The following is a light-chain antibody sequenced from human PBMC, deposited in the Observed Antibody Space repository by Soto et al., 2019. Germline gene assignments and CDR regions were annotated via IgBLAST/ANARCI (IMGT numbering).Light chain of an antibody. V-gene: IGLV2-8*01. CDR3: NSYGGTNNYVV. CDR2: DVN. CDR1: NSDVGGYNY. Sequence: QSVLTQPPSASGSPGQSVTISCTGTNSDVGGYNYVSWYRQHPGKAPQLIIYDVNKRPSGVPDRFSGSKSGNTASLTVSGLQAEDEADYFCNSYGGTNNYVVFGGGTKLTVL. J-gene: IGLJ2*01.